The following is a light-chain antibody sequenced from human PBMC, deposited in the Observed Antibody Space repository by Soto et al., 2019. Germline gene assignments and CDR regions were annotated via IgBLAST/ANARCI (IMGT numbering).Light chain of an antibody. V-gene: IGLV2-14*01. Sequence: QSALTQPASVSGSPGQSITISCTGTSSDVGGYDYVSWYQQYAGKAPKLTIYNVRNRPSGVSNRFPGSKSGNTASLTISGLQPEDEADYFCSSYTNSGTVLFGGGTKLTVL. CDR3: SSYTNSGTVL. CDR1: SSDVGGYDY. CDR2: NVR. J-gene: IGLJ2*01.